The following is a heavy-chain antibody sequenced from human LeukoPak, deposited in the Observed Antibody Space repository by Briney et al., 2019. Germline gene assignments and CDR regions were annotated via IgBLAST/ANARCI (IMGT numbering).Heavy chain of an antibody. V-gene: IGHV4-59*12. Sequence: SETLSLTCTVSGGSISTYYWSWIRQPPGKGLEWIGYIYYTGSTNYNPSLKSRVTISVDTSKNQFSLKLSSVTAADTAVYYCARVEDSGYDYRGRFDPWGQGTLVTVSS. D-gene: IGHD5-12*01. CDR2: IYYTGST. CDR1: GGSISTYY. CDR3: ARVEDSGYDYRGRFDP. J-gene: IGHJ5*02.